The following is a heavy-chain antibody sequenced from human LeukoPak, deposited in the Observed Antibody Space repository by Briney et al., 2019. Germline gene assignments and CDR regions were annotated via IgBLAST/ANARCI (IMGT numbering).Heavy chain of an antibody. CDR3: ARGGNVVVPAAIQH. D-gene: IGHD2-2*01. V-gene: IGHV4-38-2*01. CDR1: GYSISSGYY. CDR2: IYHSGST. J-gene: IGHJ1*01. Sequence: SSETLSLTCAVSGYSISSGYYWGWIRQPPGKGLEWIGSIYHSGSTYYNPSLKSRVTISVDTSKNQFSLKLSSVTAADTAVYYCARGGNVVVPAAIQHWGQGTLVTVSS.